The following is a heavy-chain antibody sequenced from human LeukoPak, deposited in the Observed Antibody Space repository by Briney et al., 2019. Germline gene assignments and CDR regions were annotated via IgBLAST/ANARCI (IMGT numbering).Heavy chain of an antibody. V-gene: IGHV4-59*01. D-gene: IGHD2-21*02. CDR3: ATSRGVTHFDY. Sequence: SETLSLTCTVSGGSISSYYWSWIRQPPGKGLEWIGYIYYSGSTNYNPSLKSRVTISVDTSKNQFSLKLSSVTAADTAVYYCATSRGVTHFDYWGQGTLVTVSS. CDR2: IYYSGST. CDR1: GGSISSYY. J-gene: IGHJ4*02.